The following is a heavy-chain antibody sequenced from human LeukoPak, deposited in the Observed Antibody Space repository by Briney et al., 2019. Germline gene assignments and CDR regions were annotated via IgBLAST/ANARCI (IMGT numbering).Heavy chain of an antibody. CDR1: GGSFSGYY. CDR2: INHSGST. J-gene: IGHJ4*02. V-gene: IGHV4-34*01. D-gene: IGHD1-26*01. CDR3: ARAHSASYSGSYLYYFDY. Sequence: SETLSLTCAVYGGSFSGYYWSWIRQPPGKGLEWIGEINHSGSTNYNPSLKSRVTISVDTSKNQFSLKLSSVTAADTAVYYCARAHSASYSGSYLYYFDYWGQGTLVTVSS.